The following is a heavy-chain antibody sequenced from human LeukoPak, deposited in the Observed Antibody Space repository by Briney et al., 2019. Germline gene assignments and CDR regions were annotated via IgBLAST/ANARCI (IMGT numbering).Heavy chain of an antibody. CDR2: ISDSGGDT. Sequence: GGSLRLSCAASGFTFNGYAMSWVRQAPGKGLEWVSTISDSGGDTYYTDSVKGRFTVSRDNSKNTLSLQMSSLRAEDTAVYYCARAYDSSAPEFDYWGQGTLVTVSS. CDR1: GFTFNGYA. D-gene: IGHD3-22*01. J-gene: IGHJ4*02. V-gene: IGHV3-23*01. CDR3: ARAYDSSAPEFDY.